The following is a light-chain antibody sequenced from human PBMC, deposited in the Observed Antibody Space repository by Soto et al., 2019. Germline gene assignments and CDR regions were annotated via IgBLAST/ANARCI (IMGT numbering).Light chain of an antibody. J-gene: IGLJ3*02. CDR3: QTWGTGIWV. CDR1: SGHSSYA. CDR2: LNSDGSH. V-gene: IGLV4-69*01. Sequence: QLVLTQSPSASASLGASVKLTCTLSSGHSSYAIAWHQQQPEKGPRYLMKLNSDGSHSKGDGIPDRFSGSSFGAERYLTIYRLQSEDEADYYCQTWGTGIWVFGGGTKLTVL.